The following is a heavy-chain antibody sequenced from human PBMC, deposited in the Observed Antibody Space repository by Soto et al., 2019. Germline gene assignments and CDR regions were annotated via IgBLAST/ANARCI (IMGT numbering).Heavy chain of an antibody. V-gene: IGHV5-51*01. CDR3: ARRHSGYEYLDY. Sequence: GESLKISCKGSGYSFINYWIAWVRQMPGKGLEWMGIIYPGDSDTRYSPAFQGQVTISADKSLNTAYLQWSSLKASDTAIYYCARRHSGYEYLDYWGQGTLVTVS. CDR2: IYPGDSDT. CDR1: GYSFINYW. D-gene: IGHD5-12*01. J-gene: IGHJ4*02.